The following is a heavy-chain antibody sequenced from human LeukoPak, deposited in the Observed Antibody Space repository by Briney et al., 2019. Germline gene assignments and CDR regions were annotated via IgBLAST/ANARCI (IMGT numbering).Heavy chain of an antibody. CDR2: INPNSGGT. Sequence: ASVKVSCKASGYTFTGYYMHWVRQAPGQGLEWMGWINPNSGGTNYAQKFQGRVTMTRGTSISTAYMELSRLRSDDTAVYYCARATYSGYDKFDPWGQGTLVTVSS. CDR1: GYTFTGYY. CDR3: ARATYSGYDKFDP. V-gene: IGHV1-2*02. D-gene: IGHD5-12*01. J-gene: IGHJ5*02.